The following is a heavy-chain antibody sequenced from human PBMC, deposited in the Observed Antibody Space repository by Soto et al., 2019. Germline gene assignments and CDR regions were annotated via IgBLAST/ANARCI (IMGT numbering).Heavy chain of an antibody. D-gene: IGHD2-2*01. CDR3: AKDRGIVVVPAAVHY. CDR2: ISGSGGST. Sequence: EVQLLESGGGLVQPGGSLRLSCAASGFTFSSYAMSWVRQAPGKGLEWVSAISGSGGSTYYADSVKGRFTISRDNSXXTLYLQMNSLRAEDTAVYYCAKDRGIVVVPAAVHYWGQGTLVTVSS. J-gene: IGHJ4*02. V-gene: IGHV3-23*01. CDR1: GFTFSSYA.